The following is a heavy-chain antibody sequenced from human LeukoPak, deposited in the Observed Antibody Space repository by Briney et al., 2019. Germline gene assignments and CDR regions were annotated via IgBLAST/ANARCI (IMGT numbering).Heavy chain of an antibody. J-gene: IGHJ4*02. D-gene: IGHD3-22*01. CDR3: ARDATPYYYDSSGFDY. CDR2: INHSGST. Sequence: SETLSLTCAVYGGSFSGYYWSRIRQPPGKGLEWIGEINHSGSTNYNPSLKSRVTISVDTSKNQFSLKLSSVTAADTAVYYCARDATPYYYDSSGFDYWGQGTLVTVSS. V-gene: IGHV4-34*01. CDR1: GGSFSGYY.